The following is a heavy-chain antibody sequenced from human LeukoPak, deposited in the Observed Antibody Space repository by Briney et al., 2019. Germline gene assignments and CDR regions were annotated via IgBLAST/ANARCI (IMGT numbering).Heavy chain of an antibody. Sequence: PGGSLRLSCAASGFTFSSYTMNWVRQAPGKGLKWVSSISSSSYIYYADSVKGRFTISRDNAKNSLYLQMNSLRADDTAVYYCARDRWDSMVRGVIPLDYWGQGTLVSVSS. V-gene: IGHV3-21*01. CDR1: GFTFSSYT. CDR3: ARDRWDSMVRGVIPLDY. J-gene: IGHJ4*02. CDR2: ISSSSYI. D-gene: IGHD3-10*01.